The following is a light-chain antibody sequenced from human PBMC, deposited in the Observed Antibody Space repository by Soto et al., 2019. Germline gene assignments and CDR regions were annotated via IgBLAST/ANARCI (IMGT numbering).Light chain of an antibody. CDR1: QSVSSK. V-gene: IGKV3-15*01. CDR3: QQYNNRPPIT. CDR2: GAS. J-gene: IGKJ5*01. Sequence: VMTQSPATLSVSPGERSTLSCRASQSVSSKLAWYQQKPGQAPRLLINGASTRATGIPATFSSSRSGTEYTLTISSMQSEDFAVYYGQQYNNRPPITFGQGTRLEIK.